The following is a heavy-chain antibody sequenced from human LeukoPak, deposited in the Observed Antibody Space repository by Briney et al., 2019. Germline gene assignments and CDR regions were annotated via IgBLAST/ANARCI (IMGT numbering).Heavy chain of an antibody. J-gene: IGHJ4*02. CDR3: ARVGVGSSSYFDY. CDR2: IYIGGGA. CDR1: GASINIYY. D-gene: IGHD6-13*01. V-gene: IGHV4-4*07. Sequence: SSETLSLTCTVSGASINIYYWGWIRQPAGKGLEWIGRIYIGGGAYYNPSLKSRVTISVDTSKNQFSLKLSSVTAADTAVYYCARVGVGSSSYFDYWGQGTLVTVSS.